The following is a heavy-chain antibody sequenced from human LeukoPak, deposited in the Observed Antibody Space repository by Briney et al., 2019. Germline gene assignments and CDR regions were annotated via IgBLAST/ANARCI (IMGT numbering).Heavy chain of an antibody. CDR3: ARDDSGYEPFDY. D-gene: IGHD5-12*01. CDR2: INHSGST. Sequence: PSETLPLTCAVYGGSFSGYYWSWIRQPPGKGLEWIGEINHSGSTNYNPSLKSRVTISVDTSKNQFSLKLSSVTAADTAVYYCARDDSGYEPFDYWGQGTLVTVSS. CDR1: GGSFSGYY. V-gene: IGHV4-34*01. J-gene: IGHJ4*02.